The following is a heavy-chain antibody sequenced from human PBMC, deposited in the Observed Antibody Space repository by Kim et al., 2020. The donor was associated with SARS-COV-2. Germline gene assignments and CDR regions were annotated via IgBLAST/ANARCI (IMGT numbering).Heavy chain of an antibody. CDR1: GVSINSGDYY. V-gene: IGHV4-30-4*08. CDR3: VRDKLVLTYFFYR. Sequence: SETLSLTCNVSGVSINSGDYYWSWMRQPPGKGPEWIGYIFYSGSTYYRSSLRSRVTISMDTTNNQFSLSLASVTAADTAVYFCVRDKLVLTYFFYRWGPG. CDR2: IFYSGST. D-gene: IGHD6-6*01. J-gene: IGHJ4*02.